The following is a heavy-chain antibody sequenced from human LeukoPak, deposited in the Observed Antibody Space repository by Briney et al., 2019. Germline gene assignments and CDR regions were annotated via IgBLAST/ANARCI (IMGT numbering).Heavy chain of an antibody. J-gene: IGHJ3*02. V-gene: IGHV1-69*04. CDR2: IIPILGIA. Sequence: GASVKVSCKASGGTFSSYAISWVRQAPGQGLEWMGRIIPILGIANYAQKFQGRVTITADKSTSTAYMELSSLRSEDTAVYYCAREKEDYDSSGPQGAFDIWGQGTMVTVSS. D-gene: IGHD3-22*01. CDR3: AREKEDYDSSGPQGAFDI. CDR1: GGTFSSYA.